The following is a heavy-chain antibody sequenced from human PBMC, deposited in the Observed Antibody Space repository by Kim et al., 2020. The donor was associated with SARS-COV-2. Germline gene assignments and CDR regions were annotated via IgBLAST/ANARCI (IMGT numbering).Heavy chain of an antibody. V-gene: IGHV3-15*01. CDR3: TTVSSSGY. CDR2: GGTT. Sequence: GGTTAYAEPVKGRFTISRDDSKNTLYLQMNSLKTEDTAVYYCTTVSSSGYWGQGTLVTVSS. J-gene: IGHJ4*02. D-gene: IGHD3-10*01.